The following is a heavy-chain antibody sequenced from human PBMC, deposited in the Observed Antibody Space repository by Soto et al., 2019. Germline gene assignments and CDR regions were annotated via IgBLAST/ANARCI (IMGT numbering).Heavy chain of an antibody. J-gene: IGHJ3*02. D-gene: IGHD3-10*01. Sequence: SCTASGFTFGDYAMSWFRQAPGKGLEWVGFIRSKAYGGTTEYAASVKGRFTISRDDSKSIAYLQMNSLKTEDTAVYYCTRDRWFGDPPPDRAFDIWGQGTMVTVS. CDR2: IRSKAYGGTT. V-gene: IGHV3-49*03. CDR1: GFTFGDYA. CDR3: TRDRWFGDPPPDRAFDI.